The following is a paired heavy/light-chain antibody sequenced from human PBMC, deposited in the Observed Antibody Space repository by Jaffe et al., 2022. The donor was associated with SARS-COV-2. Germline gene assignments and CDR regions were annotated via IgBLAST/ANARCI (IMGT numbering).Heavy chain of an antibody. D-gene: IGHD4-17*01. V-gene: IGHV1-69*01. CDR3: ALTSWGTAVTPWRYNYMFV. CDR1: GGTFSSYA. Sequence: QVQLVQSGPEVKKPGSSVKVSCKASGGTFSSYAISWVRQAPGQGLEWMGGIFPIFGTTNYAQKFQGRVTITADESTSTAYMELSSLTSEDAAVYYCALTSWGTAVTPWRYNYMFVWGKGTTVIVSS. J-gene: IGHJ6*03. CDR2: IFPIFGTT.
Light chain of an antibody. V-gene: IGKV3-20*01. CDR3: QQYGGSPGT. CDR1: QTVSSSY. J-gene: IGKJ1*01. Sequence: EIVLTQSPGTLSLSPGERATLSCRASQTVSSSYLAWYQQKPGQAPRLLIYGASSRATGIPDRFSGSGSGTDFTLTISRLEPEDFAVYYCQQYGGSPGTFGQGTKVEIK. CDR2: GAS.